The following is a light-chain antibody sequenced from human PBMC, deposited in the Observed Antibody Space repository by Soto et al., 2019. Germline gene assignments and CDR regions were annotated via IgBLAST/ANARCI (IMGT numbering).Light chain of an antibody. Sequence: SALTQPASVSGSPGQSITIPCTGTSSDVGGYNYVSWYQQHPGKAPKLMIYEVSNRPSGVSNRFSGSKSGNTASLTISGLQAEDEADYYCSSYTSSSPYVFGTGTKVTVL. J-gene: IGLJ1*01. V-gene: IGLV2-14*01. CDR3: SSYTSSSPYV. CDR2: EVS. CDR1: SSDVGGYNY.